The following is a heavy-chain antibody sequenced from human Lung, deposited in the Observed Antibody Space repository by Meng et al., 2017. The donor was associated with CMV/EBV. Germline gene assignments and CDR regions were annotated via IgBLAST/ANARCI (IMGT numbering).Heavy chain of an antibody. J-gene: IGHJ4*02. CDR1: GYTFTSHY. CDR2: MNPSGGST. Sequence: ASXXVSXKASGYTFTSHYMHWVRQAPGQGLEWMGIMNPSGGSTSYAQKFQGRVTMTSDTATSTVYMELSSLRSEDTAVYYCATPRGYSYGPLGHWGQGTLVTVSS. D-gene: IGHD5-18*01. CDR3: ATPRGYSYGPLGH. V-gene: IGHV1-46*01.